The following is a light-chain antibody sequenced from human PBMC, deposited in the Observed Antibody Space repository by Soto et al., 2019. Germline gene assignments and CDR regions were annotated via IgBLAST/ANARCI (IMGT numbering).Light chain of an antibody. CDR1: SSDVGSYTY. CDR2: EVN. V-gene: IGLV2-14*01. J-gene: IGLJ1*01. Sequence: QSALTQPASVSGSPRQSITISCTGASSDVGSYTYVSWYQQHPGKAPKLLIYEVNNRPSGVSNRFSGPKSGNTASLTISGLQAEDEADYYCSSYTSSTTLYVFGTGTKVTVL. CDR3: SSYTSSTTLYV.